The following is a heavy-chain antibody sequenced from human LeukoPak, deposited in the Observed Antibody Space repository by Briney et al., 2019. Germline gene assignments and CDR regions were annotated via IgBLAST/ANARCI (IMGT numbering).Heavy chain of an antibody. CDR3: ARKMNIGVAGTPFTDAYDI. V-gene: IGHV3-53*01. D-gene: IGHD6-19*01. CDR2: IYGGGTT. J-gene: IGHJ3*02. Sequence: GGSLRLSCAASGFAVNSNYLTWVRQVLGKELEWVSVIYGGGTTYYADSVKGRFTISRDNSKNTVFLQMNSLRAEDTAVYYCARKMNIGVAGTPFTDAYDIWGQGTLVTVSS. CDR1: GFAVNSNY.